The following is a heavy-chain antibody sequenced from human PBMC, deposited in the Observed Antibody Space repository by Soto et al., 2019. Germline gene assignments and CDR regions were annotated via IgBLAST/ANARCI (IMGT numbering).Heavy chain of an antibody. Sequence: SETLSLTCTVSGGSISSNNYYWGWVRQPPGKGLEWIGSIYYSGSTYYNPSLKSRVTISVDTSKNQFSLKLSSVTAADTAVYFCARQKGYCSSSSCSLTETHYYGMDVWGQGSPVTVSS. D-gene: IGHD2-2*01. CDR2: IYYSGST. J-gene: IGHJ6*02. CDR1: GGSISSNNYY. CDR3: ARQKGYCSSSSCSLTETHYYGMDV. V-gene: IGHV4-39*01.